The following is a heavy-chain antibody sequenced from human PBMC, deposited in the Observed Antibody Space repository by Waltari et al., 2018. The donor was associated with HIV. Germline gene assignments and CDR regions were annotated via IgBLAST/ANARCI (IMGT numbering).Heavy chain of an antibody. V-gene: IGHV4-34*01. D-gene: IGHD2-15*01. Sequence: QVQLQQWGAGLLKPSETLSLTCAVYGGSFSGYYWSWIRQPPGKGLEWIGEINHSGSTTYNPSLKSRVTISVDTSKNQFSLKLSSVTAADTAVYYCARSPSLALRDYWGQGTLVTVSS. CDR3: ARSPSLALRDY. CDR1: GGSFSGYY. J-gene: IGHJ4*02. CDR2: INHSGST.